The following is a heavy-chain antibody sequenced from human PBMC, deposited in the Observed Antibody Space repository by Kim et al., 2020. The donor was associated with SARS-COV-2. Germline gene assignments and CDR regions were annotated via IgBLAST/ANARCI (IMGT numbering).Heavy chain of an antibody. CDR3: ARPSRSQMNDWYFDL. Sequence: SETLSLTCTVSGGSISSSSYYWGWIRQPPGKGLEWIGSIYYSGSTYYNPSLKSRVTISVDTSKNQFSLKLSSVTAADTAVYYCARPSRSQMNDWYFDLWGRGTLVTVSS. CDR2: IYYSGST. CDR1: GGSISSSSYY. V-gene: IGHV4-39*01. J-gene: IGHJ2*01. D-gene: IGHD1-1*01.